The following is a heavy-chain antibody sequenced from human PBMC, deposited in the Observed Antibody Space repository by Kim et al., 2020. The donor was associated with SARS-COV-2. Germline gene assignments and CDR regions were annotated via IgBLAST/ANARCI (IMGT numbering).Heavy chain of an antibody. V-gene: IGHV4-4*07. CDR2: IYISGNT. Sequence: SETLSLTCTISGGSLSSYYWSWIRQSAGKGLEWIGRIYISGNTNYNPSLNSRVTMSVDISKNQFSLRLTSVTAADTAVYYCARDPGLSRRYYYMDVWGKGTTVTVSS. D-gene: IGHD3-16*01. J-gene: IGHJ6*03. CDR3: ARDPGLSRRYYYMDV. CDR1: GGSLSSYY.